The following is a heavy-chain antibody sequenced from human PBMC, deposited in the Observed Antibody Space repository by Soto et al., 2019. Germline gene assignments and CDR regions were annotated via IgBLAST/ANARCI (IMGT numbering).Heavy chain of an antibody. CDR1: GYTFTSYA. V-gene: IGHV1-3*01. CDR3: ARGPPRTTNWFDP. Sequence: GASVKVSCKAPGYTFTSYAMHWVRQAPGQRLEWMGWINAGNGNTKYSQKFQGRVTITRDTSASTAYMELSSLRSEDTAVYYCARGPPRTTNWFDPWGQGTLVTVSS. J-gene: IGHJ5*02. CDR2: INAGNGNT.